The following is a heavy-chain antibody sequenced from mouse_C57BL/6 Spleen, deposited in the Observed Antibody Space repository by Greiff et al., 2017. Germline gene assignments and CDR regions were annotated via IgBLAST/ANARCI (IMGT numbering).Heavy chain of an antibody. J-gene: IGHJ2*01. D-gene: IGHD2-1*01. CDR3: ARGEDYGNFDY. CDR2: ISSGSSTI. V-gene: IGHV5-17*01. Sequence: VQLKQSGGGLVKPGGSLKLSCAASGFTFSDYGMHWVRQAPEKGLEWVAYISSGSSTIYYADTVKGRFTLSRDNAKNTLFLQRTSLRSEDTAMYYCARGEDYGNFDYWGQGTTLTVSS. CDR1: GFTFSDYG.